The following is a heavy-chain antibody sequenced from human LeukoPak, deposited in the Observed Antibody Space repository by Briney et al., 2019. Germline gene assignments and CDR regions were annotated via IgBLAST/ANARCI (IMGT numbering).Heavy chain of an antibody. CDR3: ARGDSYYYYDSSGYEGGFDP. J-gene: IGHJ5*02. CDR2: MNPNSGNT. D-gene: IGHD3-22*01. CDR1: RYTFTSYD. V-gene: IGHV1-8*03. Sequence: GASVKVSCKASRYTFTSYDINWVRQATGQGLEWMGWMNPNSGNTGYAQKFQGRVTITRNTSASTAYMELSSLRSEDMAVYYCARGDSYYYYDSSGYEGGFDPWGQGTLVTVSS.